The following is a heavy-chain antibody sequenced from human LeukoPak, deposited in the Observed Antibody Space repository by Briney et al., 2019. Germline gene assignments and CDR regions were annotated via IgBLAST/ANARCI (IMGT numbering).Heavy chain of an antibody. CDR1: GFVFSAYG. Sequence: GRSLRLSCAASGFVFSAYGMDWVRQAPCKGLEWVAVTWHDGTNKYYVDSVKGRFTISRDNSKNTLYLQMDSLRAEDTAVYYCARGGPNWPSEPFDIWGQGTMVTVSS. CDR2: TWHDGTNK. D-gene: IGHD1-1*01. V-gene: IGHV3-33*01. J-gene: IGHJ3*02. CDR3: ARGGPNWPSEPFDI.